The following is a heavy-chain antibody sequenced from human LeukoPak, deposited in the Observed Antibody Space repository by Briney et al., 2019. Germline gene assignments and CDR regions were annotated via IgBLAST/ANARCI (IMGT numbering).Heavy chain of an antibody. J-gene: IGHJ4*02. CDR3: AKDQNSGSYQYLDY. D-gene: IGHD1-26*01. CDR2: ISWNSGSI. Sequence: SGGSLRLSCAASGFTFDDYAMHWVRQAPGKGLEWVSGISWNSGSIGYADSVKGRFTISRDNAKNSLYLQMNSLRAEDTALYYCAKDQNSGSYQYLDYWGQGTLVTVSS. CDR1: GFTFDDYA. V-gene: IGHV3-9*01.